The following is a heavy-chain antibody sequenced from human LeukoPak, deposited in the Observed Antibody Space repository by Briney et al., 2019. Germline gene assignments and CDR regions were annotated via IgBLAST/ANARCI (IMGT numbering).Heavy chain of an antibody. CDR3: ARDDTYGFDY. J-gene: IGHJ4*02. CDR2: IHSGGST. CDR1: GFTVSSNY. V-gene: IGHV3-53*01. D-gene: IGHD4-17*01. Sequence: GGSLRLSCAASGFTVSSNYMSWVRQAPGKGLEWVSVIHSGGSTYYADSVKDRFTISRDNSKNTLYLQMNGLRAEDTAVYYCARDDTYGFDYWGQGTLVAVSS.